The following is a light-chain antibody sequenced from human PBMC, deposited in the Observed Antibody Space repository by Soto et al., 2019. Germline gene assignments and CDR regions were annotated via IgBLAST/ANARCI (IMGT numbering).Light chain of an antibody. J-gene: IGKJ2*01. CDR3: QKYLDIPPFMHT. CDR1: QSVLSTSDYLNY. Sequence: DIVMTQSPDSLAVSLGERATINCKSSQSVLSTSDYLNYVGWYQRKPGQPPKLLIYGASTRESGIPDRFSGSGSGTDFTLTISSVQSEDVAVYYCQKYLDIPPFMHTFGQGTRLEIK. V-gene: IGKV4-1*01. CDR2: GAS.